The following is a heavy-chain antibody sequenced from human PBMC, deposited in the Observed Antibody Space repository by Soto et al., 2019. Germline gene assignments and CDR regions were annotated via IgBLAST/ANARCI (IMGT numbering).Heavy chain of an antibody. D-gene: IGHD1-26*01. V-gene: IGHV1-18*01. CDR2: ISAYNGKT. J-gene: IGHJ4*02. CDR3: ARDKSVEMGGYYFDD. Sequence: QVQLVQSGPEVKKPGASVRVSCKASGYTFPSYGINWVRQAPGQGLEWMGGISAYNGKTNYAQKFQGRVTMTTDTSTNTAYMELRSLRSDDTAVYYCARDKSVEMGGYYFDDWGQGTQVTVSS. CDR1: GYTFPSYG.